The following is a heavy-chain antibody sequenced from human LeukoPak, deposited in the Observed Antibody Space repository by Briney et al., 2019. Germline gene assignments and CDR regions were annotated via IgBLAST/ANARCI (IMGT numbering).Heavy chain of an antibody. J-gene: IGHJ6*02. CDR2: IYYSGST. CDR3: ARHLSPYYYDSSGYSQDYGMDV. V-gene: IGHV4-39*01. Sequence: SETLSLTRTVSGGSISSSSYYWGWIRQPPGKGLEWIGSIYYSGSTYYNPSLKSRVTISVDTSKNQFSLKLSSVTAADTAVYYCARHLSPYYYDSSGYSQDYGMDVRGQGTTVTVSS. CDR1: GGSISSSSYY. D-gene: IGHD3-22*01.